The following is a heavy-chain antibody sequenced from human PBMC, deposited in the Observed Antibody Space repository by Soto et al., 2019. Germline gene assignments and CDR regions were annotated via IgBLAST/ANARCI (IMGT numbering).Heavy chain of an antibody. CDR1: GFTFSSYA. J-gene: IGHJ4*02. V-gene: IGHV3-23*01. CDR2: ISGSGENP. D-gene: IGHD6-19*01. Sequence: EVQLLESGGGLVQPGGSLRLSCAASGFTFSSYAMSWVRQAPGKGLDWVSVISGSGENPYYPVSGKGRFTISRDNSKNTLDLQMNSLRAEDTAVYYCAYGSMAVAGYHHCFDYWGQGTLVTVSS. CDR3: AYGSMAVAGYHHCFDY.